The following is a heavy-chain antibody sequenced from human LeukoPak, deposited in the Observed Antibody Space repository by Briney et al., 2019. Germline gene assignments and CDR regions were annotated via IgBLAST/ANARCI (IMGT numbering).Heavy chain of an antibody. CDR3: ARHSGTYFDY. Sequence: PGGSLRLSCAASGFTLSSYWMTWVRQAPGKGLEWLANIKQDGSEKYSVDSVKGRFTISGDNAKNSLYLQMNSLRAEDTAVYYCARHSGTYFDYWGQGTLVTVSS. CDR1: GFTLSSYW. V-gene: IGHV3-7*01. D-gene: IGHD1-26*01. CDR2: IKQDGSEK. J-gene: IGHJ4*02.